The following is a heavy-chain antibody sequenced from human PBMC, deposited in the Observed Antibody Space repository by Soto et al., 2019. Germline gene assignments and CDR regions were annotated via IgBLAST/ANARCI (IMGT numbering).Heavy chain of an antibody. CDR3: AKRPVGKVVGPSTPQYYGMDV. V-gene: IGHV3-30*18. D-gene: IGHD2-15*01. CDR1: GFTFSSYG. Sequence: PGGSLRLSCAASGFTFSSYGMHWVRQAPGKGLEWVAVISYDGSNKYYADSVKGRFTISRDNSKNTLYLQMNSLRAEDTAVYYCAKRPVGKVVGPSTPQYYGMDVRGQGTTVTVSS. J-gene: IGHJ6*02. CDR2: ISYDGSNK.